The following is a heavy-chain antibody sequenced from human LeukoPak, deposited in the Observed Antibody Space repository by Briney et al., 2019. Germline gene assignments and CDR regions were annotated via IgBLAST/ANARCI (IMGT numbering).Heavy chain of an antibody. V-gene: IGHV3-23*01. CDR3: AKSAYCSGGSCLHTRSGAYYYYYMDV. CDR1: GFTFSSYA. Sequence: GGSLRLSCAASGFTFSSYAMNWVRQAPWKGLEWVSAISGSGGSTYYADSVKGRFTISRDNSKDTLYLQMNSLRAEDTAVYYCAKSAYCSGGSCLHTRSGAYYYYYMDVWGKGTTVTVSS. CDR2: ISGSGGST. J-gene: IGHJ6*03. D-gene: IGHD2-15*01.